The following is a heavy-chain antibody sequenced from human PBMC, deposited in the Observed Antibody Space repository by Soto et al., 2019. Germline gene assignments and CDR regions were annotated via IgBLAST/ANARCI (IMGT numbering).Heavy chain of an antibody. CDR1: GFTYTTYT. V-gene: IGHV3-30-3*02. CDR2: ISYDGNNK. D-gene: IGHD3-10*01. CDR3: AKGFYYGSGRWFDWYFDL. Sequence: GGSLRLSCAASGFTYTTYTMHWVRQAPGKGLEWVAVISYDGNNKFYADSVKGRFTISRDSTKQTLYLQMNSLRAEDTAVYYCAKGFYYGSGRWFDWYFDLWGRGTLVTVSS. J-gene: IGHJ2*01.